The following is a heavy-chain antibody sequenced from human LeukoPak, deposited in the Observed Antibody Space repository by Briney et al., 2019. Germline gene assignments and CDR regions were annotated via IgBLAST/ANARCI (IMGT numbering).Heavy chain of an antibody. CDR1: GFTFSSYE. CDR2: IYSGGST. Sequence: GGSLRLSCAVSGFTFSSYEMNWVRQAPGKGLEWVSVIYSGGSTYYADSVKGRFTISRDNAKNSLYLQMNSLRAEDTAVYYCAKDIYGGNWPNDYWGQGTLVTVSS. D-gene: IGHD4-23*01. CDR3: AKDIYGGNWPNDY. V-gene: IGHV3-66*01. J-gene: IGHJ4*02.